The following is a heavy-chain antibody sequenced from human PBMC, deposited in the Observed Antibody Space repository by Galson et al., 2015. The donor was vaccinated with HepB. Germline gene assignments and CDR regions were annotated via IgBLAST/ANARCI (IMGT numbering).Heavy chain of an antibody. Sequence: SVKVSCKASGYTFTSYGISWVRQAPGQGLEWMGWISAYNGNTNYAQKLQGRVTMTTDTSTSTAYMELRSLRSDDTAVYYCARATYYDYIWGSYRTDYYFDYWGQGTLVTVSS. V-gene: IGHV1-18*01. CDR3: ARATYYDYIWGSYRTDYYFDY. CDR2: ISAYNGNT. J-gene: IGHJ4*02. CDR1: GYTFTSYG. D-gene: IGHD3-16*02.